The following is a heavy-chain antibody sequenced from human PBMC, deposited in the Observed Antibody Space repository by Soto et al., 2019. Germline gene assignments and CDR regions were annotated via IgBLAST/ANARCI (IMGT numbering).Heavy chain of an antibody. J-gene: IGHJ4*02. V-gene: IGHV3-33*01. CDR2: IWYDGSNK. CDR1: GFTFSSYG. CDR3: ARNPSYDFWSGYYGWWFYFDY. D-gene: IGHD3-3*01. Sequence: QVQLVESGGGGVQPGRSLRLSCAASGFTFSSYGMHWVRQAPGKGLEWVAVIWYDGSNKYYADSVKGRFTISRDNSKNTLYLQMNSLRAEDTAVYYCARNPSYDFWSGYYGWWFYFDYWGQGTLVTVSS.